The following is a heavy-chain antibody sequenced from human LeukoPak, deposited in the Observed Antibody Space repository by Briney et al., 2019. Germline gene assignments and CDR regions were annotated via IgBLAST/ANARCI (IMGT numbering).Heavy chain of an antibody. J-gene: IGHJ5*02. CDR1: GYTFTGYY. CDR2: INPNSGGT. D-gene: IGHD3-3*01. Sequence: ASVKVSCKASGYTFTGYYMHWVRQAPGQGLEWMGWINPNSGGTNYAQKFQGRVTMTRDTSISTAYMELSRLRSDDTAVYYCARDGDFWSGYYRKGYWFDPWGQGTLVTVSS. CDR3: ARDGDFWSGYYRKGYWFDP. V-gene: IGHV1-2*02.